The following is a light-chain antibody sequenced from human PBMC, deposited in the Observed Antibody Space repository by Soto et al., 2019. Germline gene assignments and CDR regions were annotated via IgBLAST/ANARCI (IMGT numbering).Light chain of an antibody. V-gene: IGKV3-20*01. CDR2: GAS. Sequence: EIVLTHSPGTLSLSPGERATLSCRASQSVSNNYLAWYQQKPGQAPRLLIYGASSRATGIPDRFSGSGSGTDFTLTISRLEPEDFAVYFCQQYGSSPLTFGQGTKVDIK. CDR3: QQYGSSPLT. J-gene: IGKJ1*01. CDR1: QSVSNNY.